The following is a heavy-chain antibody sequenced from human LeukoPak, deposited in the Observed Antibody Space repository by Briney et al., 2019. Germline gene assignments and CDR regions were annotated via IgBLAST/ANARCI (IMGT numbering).Heavy chain of an antibody. D-gene: IGHD3-16*01. CDR1: GFTLSSFW. Sequence: PGGSLRLSCAPPGFTLSSFWMSWVRQAPGKGLEWVANIKEDGSEKNYVDSVKGRFTISRDNAKNSLYLQMNSLRAEDTAVYYCARGGGRHVEYWGQGTLVTVSS. CDR3: ARGGGRHVEY. CDR2: IKEDGSEK. J-gene: IGHJ4*02. V-gene: IGHV3-7*05.